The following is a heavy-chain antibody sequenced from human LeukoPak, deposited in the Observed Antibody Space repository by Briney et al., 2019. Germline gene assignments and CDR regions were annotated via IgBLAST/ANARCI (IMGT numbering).Heavy chain of an antibody. CDR3: ARLGDSTSRLYYFDY. D-gene: IGHD6-6*01. CDR1: GGSISSYY. Sequence: SETLSLTCTVSGGSISSYYWSWIRQPPGKGLEWIGYISYSGSTYYNPSLKSRVTMSVDTSKSQFSLKLSSVTAADTAVYYCARLGDSTSRLYYFDYWGQGTLVTVSS. J-gene: IGHJ4*02. CDR2: ISYSGST. V-gene: IGHV4-59*08.